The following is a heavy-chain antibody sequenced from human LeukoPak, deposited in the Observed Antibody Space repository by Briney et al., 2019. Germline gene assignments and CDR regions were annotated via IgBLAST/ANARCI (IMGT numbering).Heavy chain of an antibody. CDR3: ARDHVLRYFDWLEDWFDP. CDR2: INHSGST. D-gene: IGHD3-9*01. V-gene: IGHV4-34*01. J-gene: IGHJ5*02. CDR1: GGSFSGYY. Sequence: SETLSLTCAVYGGSFSGYYWSWIRQPPGKGLEWIGEINHSGSTNYNPSLKSRVTISVDTSKNQFSLKLSSVTAADTAVYYCARDHVLRYFDWLEDWFDPWGQGTLVTVSS.